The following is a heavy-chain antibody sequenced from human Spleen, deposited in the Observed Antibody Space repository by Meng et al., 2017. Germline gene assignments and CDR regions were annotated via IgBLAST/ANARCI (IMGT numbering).Heavy chain of an antibody. Sequence: ASVKVSCKASGYTFTGYYMHWVRQAPGQGLEWMGWINPNSGGTNYAQKFQGRVTMTSDTSISTAYMELSSLRSDDTAIYYCARDMSGFSGSYAFWGQGTLVTVSS. CDR3: ARDMSGFSGSYAF. J-gene: IGHJ4*02. V-gene: IGHV1-2*02. CDR1: GYTFTGYY. D-gene: IGHD1-26*01. CDR2: INPNSGGT.